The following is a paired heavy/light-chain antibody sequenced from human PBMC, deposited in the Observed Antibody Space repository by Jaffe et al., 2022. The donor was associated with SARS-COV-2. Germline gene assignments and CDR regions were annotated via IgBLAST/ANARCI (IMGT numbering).Heavy chain of an antibody. V-gene: IGHV3-72*01. CDR3: ARGLSSSGHNDY. CDR1: GFTFSDHY. CDR2: TRDKGYTI. Sequence: EVQLVQSGGGLVQPGGSLRLSCAASGFTFSDHYMDWVRQAPGKGLEWVGRTRDKGYTIKYAASVKDRFTISRDDSNNLLYLQMNSLRTEDTAIYYCARGLSSSGHNDYWGQGTLVTVSS. D-gene: IGHD2-2*01. J-gene: IGHJ4*02.
Light chain of an antibody. CDR3: QQYYDTPLT. J-gene: IGKJ4*01. V-gene: IGKV4-1*01. Sequence: DFVMTQSPDSLAVSLGERATINCKSSRRLLSYSTNKNYLAWYQQKPGQPPKLLIYWASTRQSGVPDRFSGSGSGTDFALTISSLQAEDVAVYYCQQYYDTPLTFGGGTKVEIK. CDR2: WAS. CDR1: RRLLSYSTNKNY.